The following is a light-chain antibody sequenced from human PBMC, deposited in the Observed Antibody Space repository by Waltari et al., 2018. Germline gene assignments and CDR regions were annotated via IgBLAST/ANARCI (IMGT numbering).Light chain of an antibody. V-gene: IGKV3-20*01. J-gene: IGKJ1*01. CDR1: QSVSRY. Sequence: EIVLTQSPGTLSLSPGERATLSCRASQSVSRYLAWYQQKPGQAPRLLIYDGSSRATGIPDRFSGSGSGTDFSLTISRLEPEDLAVYYCQKYGSLPATFGQGTKVEIK. CDR3: QKYGSLPAT. CDR2: DGS.